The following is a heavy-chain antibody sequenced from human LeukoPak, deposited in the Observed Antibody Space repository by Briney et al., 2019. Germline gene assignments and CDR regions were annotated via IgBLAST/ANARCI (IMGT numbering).Heavy chain of an antibody. CDR2: ITFDGNAM. CDR3: ARERGYSGYALGY. J-gene: IGHJ4*02. CDR1: GFTFSDYA. Sequence: PGGSLRLSCATSGFTFSDYAFRWVRQAPGKGLEWVALITFDGNAMYYLDSVKGRFTFSRDSSKNTLFLQMNSLRPEDTGVYYCARERGYSGYALGYWGQGTLVTVSS. V-gene: IGHV3-30*03. D-gene: IGHD5-12*01.